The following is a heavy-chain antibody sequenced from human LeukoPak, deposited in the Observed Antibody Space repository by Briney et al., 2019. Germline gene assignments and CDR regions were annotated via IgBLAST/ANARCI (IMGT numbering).Heavy chain of an antibody. CDR1: GFTFSSYA. Sequence: GGSPRLSCVASGFTFSSYAMHWVRQTPGKGLEYVSGINSNGGSTHYANSVKGRFTISRDNSKHTLYLQMNSLRAEDTAVYYCARDRDPGYNDSSGYRRVNAFDIWGQGTMVTVSS. D-gene: IGHD3-22*01. CDR2: INSNGGST. J-gene: IGHJ3*02. V-gene: IGHV3-64*01. CDR3: ARDRDPGYNDSSGYRRVNAFDI.